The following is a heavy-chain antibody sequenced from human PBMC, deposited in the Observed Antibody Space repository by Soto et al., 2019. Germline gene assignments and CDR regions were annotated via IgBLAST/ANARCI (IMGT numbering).Heavy chain of an antibody. D-gene: IGHD1-7*01. Sequence: PSQTLSLTCAISGDSVSSNSAAWNWIRQSPSRGLEWLGRTYYRSRWYNDYAVSVRSRITVNPDTSKNQFSLQLTSVTPEDTAVYYCAGTTSHYWYYMDVWAKGPRSPSP. V-gene: IGHV6-1*01. J-gene: IGHJ6*03. CDR3: AGTTSHYWYYMDV. CDR1: GDSVSSNSAA. CDR2: TYYRSRWYN.